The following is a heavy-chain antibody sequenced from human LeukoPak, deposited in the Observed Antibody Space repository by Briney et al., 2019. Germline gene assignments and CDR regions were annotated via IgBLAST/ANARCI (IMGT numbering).Heavy chain of an antibody. CDR3: AREYCDSTTCYKTIDY. Sequence: GGSLRLSCAASGFTFSIYAMHWVRQAPGKGLEYVSAITSNGGSAYYANSVKGRFTISRDNSKNTLYLRMGSLRAEDMAVYYCAREYCDSTTCYKTIDYWGQGTLVTVSS. V-gene: IGHV3-64*01. D-gene: IGHD2-2*02. CDR2: ITSNGGSA. CDR1: GFTFSIYA. J-gene: IGHJ4*02.